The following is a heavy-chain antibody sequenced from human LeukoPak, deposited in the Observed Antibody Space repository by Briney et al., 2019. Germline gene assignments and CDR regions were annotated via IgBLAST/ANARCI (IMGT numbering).Heavy chain of an antibody. Sequence: GGSLRLSCAASGFTFNDYYMSWIRQAPGKGLEWVGLIRDSGEAFYADFARGRFAISRDESENTLYLQMNSLRVEDTAVYFSARDRAANQDWVEFDPWGQGTPVIVSS. CDR2: IRDSGEA. CDR1: GFTFNDYY. D-gene: IGHD3/OR15-3a*01. V-gene: IGHV3-66*03. CDR3: ARDRAANQDWVEFDP. J-gene: IGHJ5*02.